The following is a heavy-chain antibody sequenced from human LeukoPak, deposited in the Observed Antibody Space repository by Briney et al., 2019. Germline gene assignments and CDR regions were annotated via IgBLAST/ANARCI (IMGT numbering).Heavy chain of an antibody. J-gene: IGHJ5*02. D-gene: IGHD6-13*01. V-gene: IGHV4-39*07. CDR2: IYYSGST. CDR3: ARVLPVQQLGPRGWFDP. Sequence: KASETLSLTCTVSGGSISSSSYYWGWIRQPPGKGLEWIGSIYYSGSTYYNPSLKSRVTISVDTSKNQFSLKLSSVTAADTAVYYCARVLPVQQLGPRGWFDPWGQGTLVTVSS. CDR1: GGSISSSSYY.